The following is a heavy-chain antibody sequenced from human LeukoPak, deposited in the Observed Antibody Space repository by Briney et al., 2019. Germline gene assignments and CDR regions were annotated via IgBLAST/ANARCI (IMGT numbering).Heavy chain of an antibody. CDR3: ARVQGVTPNNWFDP. CDR2: ISGSGGST. CDR1: GFTFSSYA. J-gene: IGHJ5*02. D-gene: IGHD2-21*02. Sequence: GGSLRLSCAASGFTFSSYAMSWVRQAPGKGLEWVSAISGSGGSTYYADSVKGRFTISRDNSKNTLYLQMNSLRAEDTAVYYCARVQGVTPNNWFDPWGQGTLVTVSS. V-gene: IGHV3-23*01.